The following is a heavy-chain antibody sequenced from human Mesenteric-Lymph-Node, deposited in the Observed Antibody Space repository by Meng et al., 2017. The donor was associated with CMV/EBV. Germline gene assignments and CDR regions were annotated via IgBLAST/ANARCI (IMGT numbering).Heavy chain of an antibody. Sequence: GESLKISCAASGFTFSSYAMSWVRQAPGKGLEWVSAISRSGGSTYYADSLKGRFTISRDNSKNTLYLQMNSLRAEDTAVYFCAKGGGGGGTDYYAMDVWGQGTTVTVSS. CDR3: AKGGGGGGTDYYAMDV. D-gene: IGHD2-15*01. CDR2: ISRSGGST. J-gene: IGHJ6*02. V-gene: IGHV3-23*01. CDR1: GFTFSSYA.